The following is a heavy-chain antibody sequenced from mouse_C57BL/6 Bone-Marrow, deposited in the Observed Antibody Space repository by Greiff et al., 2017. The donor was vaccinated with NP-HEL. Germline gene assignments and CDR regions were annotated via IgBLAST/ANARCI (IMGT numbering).Heavy chain of an antibody. V-gene: IGHV1-26*01. CDR1: GYTFTDYY. CDR3: ARNWVFDY. CDR2: INPNNGGT. D-gene: IGHD4-1*01. J-gene: IGHJ2*01. Sequence: VQLQQSGPELVKPGASVKISCKASGYTFTDYYMNWVKQSHGKSLEWIGDINPNNGGTSYNQKFKGKATLTVDKSSSTAYMERRSLTSEDSAVYYCARNWVFDYWGQGTTLTVSS.